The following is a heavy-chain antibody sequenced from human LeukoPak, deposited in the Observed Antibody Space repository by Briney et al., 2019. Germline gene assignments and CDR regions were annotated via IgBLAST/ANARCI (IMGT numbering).Heavy chain of an antibody. D-gene: IGHD3-10*01. V-gene: IGHV3-23*01. CDR1: GFTFSSYA. CDR3: EFGSGTYWDCAFDH. J-gene: IGHJ4*02. Sequence: GGSLRLSCAASGFTFSSYAMSWVRQAPGKGLEWASAISGSGGSTYYAESVKGRFTISRVNSKNTLYLRMNNLRAEDTAVYYCEFGSGTYWDCAFDHWGQGTLVTVSS. CDR2: ISGSGGST.